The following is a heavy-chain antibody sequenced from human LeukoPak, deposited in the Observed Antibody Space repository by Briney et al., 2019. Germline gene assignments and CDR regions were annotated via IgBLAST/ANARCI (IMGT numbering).Heavy chain of an antibody. J-gene: IGHJ4*02. CDR2: IYYSGST. D-gene: IGHD3-10*01. V-gene: IGHV4-59*12. CDR1: GGSISSYY. Sequence: SETLSLTCTVSGGSISSYYWSWIRQPPGKGLEWIGYIYYSGSTNYNPSLKSRVTMSVDTSKNQFSLKLSSVTAADTAVYYCARESYYYGSGSLTDYWGQGPLVTVSS. CDR3: ARESYYYGSGSLTDY.